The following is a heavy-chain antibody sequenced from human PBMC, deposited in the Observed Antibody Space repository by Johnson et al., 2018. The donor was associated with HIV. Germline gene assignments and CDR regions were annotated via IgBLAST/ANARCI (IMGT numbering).Heavy chain of an antibody. Sequence: EVQLVECGGGLVQPGRSLRLSCTASGFTFGDYAMSWVRQAPGKGLEWVGFISSKAYGETTEYVATVKRRFTISRDYSNSIASLQMNSLKTEDTAVYYCTSEWELLQDAFDIWGQGTMVTVSS. CDR2: ISSKAYGETT. J-gene: IGHJ3*02. CDR1: GFTFGDYA. V-gene: IGHV3-49*04. D-gene: IGHD1-26*01. CDR3: TSEWELLQDAFDI.